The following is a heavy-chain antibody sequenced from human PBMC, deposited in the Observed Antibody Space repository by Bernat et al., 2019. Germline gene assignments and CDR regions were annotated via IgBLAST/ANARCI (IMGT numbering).Heavy chain of an antibody. CDR2: IVVGSGDT. Sequence: QMQLLQSGPEVKKPGTSVMVSCTTSGFTFSTSAIQWVRQARGQRLEWIGWIVVGSGDTKYAQKFKERVTINRDMDTSTTYMELSSLRFEDTAVYYWAANGGSYSDDAFDVWGQGTIVTV. CDR1: GFTFSTSA. CDR3: AANGGSYSDDAFDV. V-gene: IGHV1-58*02. D-gene: IGHD1-26*01. J-gene: IGHJ3*01.